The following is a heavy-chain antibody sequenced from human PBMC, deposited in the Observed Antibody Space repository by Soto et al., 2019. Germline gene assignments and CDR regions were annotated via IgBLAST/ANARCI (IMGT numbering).Heavy chain of an antibody. Sequence: GGSLRLSCAASGFTFSSYSMNWVRQAPGKGLEWVSYISSSSSTIYYADSVKGRFTISRDNAKNSLYLQMNSLRDEDTAVYYCARDLDYYDSSGFDYWGQGTLVTVSS. CDR3: ARDLDYYDSSGFDY. CDR2: ISSSSSTI. CDR1: GFTFSSYS. D-gene: IGHD3-22*01. J-gene: IGHJ4*02. V-gene: IGHV3-48*02.